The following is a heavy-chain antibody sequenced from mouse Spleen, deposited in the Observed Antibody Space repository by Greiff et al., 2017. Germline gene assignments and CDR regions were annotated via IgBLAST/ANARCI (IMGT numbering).Heavy chain of an antibody. V-gene: IGHV14-4*01. CDR1: GFNIKDDY. CDR3: TTGDYGNYDY. J-gene: IGHJ2*01. D-gene: IGHD2-1*01. CDR2: IDPENGDT. Sequence: VHVKQSGAELVRPGASVKLSCTASGFNIKDDYMHWVKQRPEQGLEWIGWIDPENGDTEYASKFQGKATITADTSSNTAYLQLSSLTSEDTAVYYCTTGDYGNYDYWGQGTTLTVSS.